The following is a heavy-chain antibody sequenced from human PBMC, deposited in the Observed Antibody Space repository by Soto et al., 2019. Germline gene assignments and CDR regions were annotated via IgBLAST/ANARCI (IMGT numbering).Heavy chain of an antibody. CDR1: GFTFSSYS. J-gene: IGHJ6*02. CDR2: ISSSSSTI. Sequence: EVQLVESGGGLVQPGGSLRLSCAASGFTFSSYSMNWVRQAPGKVLEGVSYISSSSSTIYYADSVKGRFTISRDNAKNSLYLQMNSLRDEDTDVYYCASMYEYQLNYYYYGMDVWGQGTTVTVSS. D-gene: IGHD2-2*01. CDR3: ASMYEYQLNYYYYGMDV. V-gene: IGHV3-48*02.